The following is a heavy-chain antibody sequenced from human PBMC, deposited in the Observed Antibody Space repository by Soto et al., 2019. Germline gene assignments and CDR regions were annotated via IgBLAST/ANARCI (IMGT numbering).Heavy chain of an antibody. D-gene: IGHD1-1*01. CDR1: GDSISIADYS. CDR2: IFYSGTT. J-gene: IGHJ6*02. Sequence: ALSLTCTVSGDSISIADYSWSWIRQTPGKGLEWIGHIFYSGTTYYNPSLKSRLTISVDTSKNHFSLRLTSVTAADTAVYYCARDLWVEPELYYYGMDVWGQGTTVTVSS. CDR3: ARDLWVEPELYYYGMDV. V-gene: IGHV4-30-4*01.